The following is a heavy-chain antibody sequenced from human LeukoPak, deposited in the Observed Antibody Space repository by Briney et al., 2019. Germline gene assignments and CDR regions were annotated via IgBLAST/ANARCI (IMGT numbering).Heavy chain of an antibody. CDR1: GYRFTNYW. Sequence: GESLKISCKGSGYRFTNYWIGWVRQMPGKGLEWMGIIYPDDSNIRYSPSFQGQVTILADKSISTAYLQWSSLKASDTAMYYCARHLSSNWYNEKAFNYWGQGTLVTVSS. CDR3: ARHLSSNWYNEKAFNY. CDR2: IYPDDSNI. J-gene: IGHJ4*02. V-gene: IGHV5-51*01. D-gene: IGHD6-13*01.